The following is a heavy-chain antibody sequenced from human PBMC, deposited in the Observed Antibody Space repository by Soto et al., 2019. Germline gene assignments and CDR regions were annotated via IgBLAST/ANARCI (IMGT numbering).Heavy chain of an antibody. J-gene: IGHJ6*02. CDR2: ISAYNGNT. D-gene: IGHD2-15*01. V-gene: IGHV1-18*01. Sequence: ASVKVSCKTSGYTFTSSGISWVRQAPGQGLEWMGWISAYNGNTTYAQKLQGRVTMTTDTSTSTAYMELRSLRSDDTAVYYCARDCSGGSCYSPHYYYYGMDVWGQGTTVTVSS. CDR1: GYTFTSSG. CDR3: ARDCSGGSCYSPHYYYYGMDV.